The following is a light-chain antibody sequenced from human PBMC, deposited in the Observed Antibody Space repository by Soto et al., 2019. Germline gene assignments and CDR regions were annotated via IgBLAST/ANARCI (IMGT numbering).Light chain of an antibody. V-gene: IGKV3-15*01. CDR3: QQYDYLWA. J-gene: IGKJ1*01. Sequence: ETVMTQSPATLSVSPGERATLSCRASQSIRTNLACYQQKPGQPPRLIIYDASIRATGIPARFSGSGSGTEFTLTISSLQSDDFAVYYCQQYDYLWAFGPGTNVEIK. CDR2: DAS. CDR1: QSIRTN.